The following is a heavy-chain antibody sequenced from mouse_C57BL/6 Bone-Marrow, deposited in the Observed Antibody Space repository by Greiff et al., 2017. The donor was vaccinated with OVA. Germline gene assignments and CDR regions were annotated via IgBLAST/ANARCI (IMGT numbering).Heavy chain of an antibody. J-gene: IGHJ1*03. Sequence: QVQLQQPGAELVKPGASVKLSCKASGYTFTSYWMHWVKQRPGQGLEWIGMIHPNSGSTNYNEKFKSKATLTVDKSSSTAYMQLSSLTSEDSAVCYSARITTVVVAEVWGKGITVT. CDR3: ARITTVVVAEV. V-gene: IGHV1-64*01. D-gene: IGHD1-1*01. CDR2: IHPNSGST. CDR1: GYTFTSYW.